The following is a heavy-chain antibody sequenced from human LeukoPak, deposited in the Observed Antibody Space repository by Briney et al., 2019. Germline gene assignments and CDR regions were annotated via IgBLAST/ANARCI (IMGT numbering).Heavy chain of an antibody. D-gene: IGHD3-9*01. CDR1: GFTFSDYY. J-gene: IGHJ4*02. V-gene: IGHV3-7*01. Sequence: GGSLRLSCAASGFTFSDYYMSWIRQAPGKGLEWVANIKQDGSEKYYVDSVKGRFTISRDNAKNSLYLQMNSLRAEDTAVYYCARGRLLRYFDWPLGYFDYWGQGTLVTVSS. CDR2: IKQDGSEK. CDR3: ARGRLLRYFDWPLGYFDY.